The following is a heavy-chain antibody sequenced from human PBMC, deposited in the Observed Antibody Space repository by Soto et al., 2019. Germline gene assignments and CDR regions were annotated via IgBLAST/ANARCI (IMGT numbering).Heavy chain of an antibody. CDR3: ARDDLYITGTTQKARGMAV. CDR1: GGTFSSYA. D-gene: IGHD1-7*01. Sequence: QVQLVQSGAEVKKPGSSVKVSCKASGGTFSSYAISWVRQAPGQGLEWMGGIIPIFGTANYAQKFQGRVTITADESTSEADMERSSVSCEDTAGYYCARDDLYITGTTQKARGMAVWGQGTTVTVSS. J-gene: IGHJ6*02. CDR2: IIPIFGTA. V-gene: IGHV1-69*12.